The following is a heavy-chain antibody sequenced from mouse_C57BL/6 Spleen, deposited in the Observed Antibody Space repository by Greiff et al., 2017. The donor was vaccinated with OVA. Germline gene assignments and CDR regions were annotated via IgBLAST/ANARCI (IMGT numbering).Heavy chain of an antibody. D-gene: IGHD1-1*01. V-gene: IGHV1-52*01. CDR2: IDPSDSET. CDR1: GYNFTSYW. Sequence: VQLQQPGAELVRPGSSVKLSCKASGYNFTSYWMHWVKQRPKQGLEWIGNIDPSDSETNYNQKLKDKDTLTVDKSYSTAYMQLNSLTSENTEVSYNAKGSCYNGRCVDYWGKGTRLTVSS. CDR3: AKGSCYNGRCVDY. J-gene: IGHJ2*03.